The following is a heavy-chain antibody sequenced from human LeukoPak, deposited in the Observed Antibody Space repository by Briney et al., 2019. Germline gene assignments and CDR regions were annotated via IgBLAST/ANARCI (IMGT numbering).Heavy chain of an antibody. CDR3: ARGVKIEYSSSSRNWYLDL. V-gene: IGHV4-4*07. CDR1: GGSISSYY. Sequence: KASETPSLTRTVSGGSISSYYWSWIRQPAGKGLEWIGRIYTSGSTNYNPSLKSRVTMSVDTSKNQFSLKLSSVTAADTAVYYCARGVKIEYSSSSRNWYLDLWGRGTLVTVSS. J-gene: IGHJ2*01. D-gene: IGHD6-6*01. CDR2: IYTSGST.